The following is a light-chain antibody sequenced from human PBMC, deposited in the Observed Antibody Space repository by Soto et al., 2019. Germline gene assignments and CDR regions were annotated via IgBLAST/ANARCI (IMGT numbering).Light chain of an antibody. CDR3: QQYNDWPPIT. CDR2: DAS. V-gene: IGKV3-15*01. CDR1: QSISNY. Sequence: EIVLTQSPVTLSLSAGERATLSCRASQSISNYLAWYQQKPGQAPRLLISDASTRATGIPARFSGSGSGTEFTLTISSLQSEDLAVYYCQQYNDWPPITFGQGTRLEIK. J-gene: IGKJ5*01.